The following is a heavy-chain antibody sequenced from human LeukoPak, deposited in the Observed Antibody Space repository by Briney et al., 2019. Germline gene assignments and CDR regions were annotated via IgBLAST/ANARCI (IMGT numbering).Heavy chain of an antibody. D-gene: IGHD5-24*01. CDR2: ISYDGSNK. V-gene: IGHV3-30-3*01. Sequence: GGSLRLSCAASGFTFSSYAMHWVRQAPGKGLEWVAVISYDGSNKYYADSVKGRFTISRDNSKNTLYLQMNSLRAEDTAVYYCARDRGTGYNTFDYWGQGTLVTVSS. CDR1: GFTFSSYA. J-gene: IGHJ4*02. CDR3: ARDRGTGYNTFDY.